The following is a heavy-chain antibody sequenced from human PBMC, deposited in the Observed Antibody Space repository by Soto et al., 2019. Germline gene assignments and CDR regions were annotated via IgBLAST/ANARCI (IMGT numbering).Heavy chain of an antibody. CDR2: IKCKTDGGTT. D-gene: IGHD5-18*01. V-gene: IGHV3-15*01. CDR3: TTDRGRRAGYAQDY. Sequence: EVQLVESGGGLVKPGGSLRLSCAASGFTFSDAWMSWVRQAPGKGLEWVGRIKCKTDGGTTDYAAPVKGRFTISRDDSNDTLYLQMNSLKTDDTAVYYCTTDRGRRAGYAQDYWGQGTLVTVSS. CDR1: GFTFSDAW. J-gene: IGHJ4*02.